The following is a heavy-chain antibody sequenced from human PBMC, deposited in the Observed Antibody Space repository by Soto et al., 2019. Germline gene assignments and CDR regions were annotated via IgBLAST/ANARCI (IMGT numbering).Heavy chain of an antibody. CDR2: MNPNSGNT. D-gene: IGHD5-18*01. CDR1: GYTFTSYD. Sequence: GASVKVSCKASGYTFTSYDINWVRQATGQGLEWMGWMNPNSGNTGYAQKFQGRVTMTRNTSISTAYMELSSLRSEDTAVYYCARGRGTAKYYYYYYYMDVWGKGTTVTVSS. CDR3: ARGRGTAKYYYYYYYMDV. J-gene: IGHJ6*03. V-gene: IGHV1-8*01.